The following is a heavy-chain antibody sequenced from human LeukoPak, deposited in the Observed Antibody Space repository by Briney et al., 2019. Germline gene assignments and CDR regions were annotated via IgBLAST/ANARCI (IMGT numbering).Heavy chain of an antibody. J-gene: IGHJ1*01. Sequence: PGGSLRLSCAASGFTFSSYGMHWVRQAPGKGLEWVAFIRYDGSNKYYADSVKGRFTISRDNSKNTLYLQMNSLRAEDTAVYYCAKGDYSSGWAFQHWGQGTLVTVSS. CDR3: AKGDYSSGWAFQH. V-gene: IGHV3-30*02. CDR2: IRYDGSNK. D-gene: IGHD6-19*01. CDR1: GFTFSSYG.